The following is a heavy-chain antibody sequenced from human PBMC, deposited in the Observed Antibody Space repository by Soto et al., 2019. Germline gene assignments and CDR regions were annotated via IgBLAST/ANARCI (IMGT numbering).Heavy chain of an antibody. J-gene: IGHJ4*02. CDR2: IHYGGST. V-gene: IGHV4-39*01. CDR3: ARLVTPSYGRDYFDY. CDR1: GGSISSGIYY. D-gene: IGHD5-18*01. Sequence: QLQLQESGPGLVKPSETLSLTCTVSGGSISSGIYYWAWIRQHPGKGLEWIGSIHYGGSTSYNPSLKSRVTRSVDTSRNQFSLNLNSVTAADTAAYSCARLVTPSYGRDYFDYWGQGTLVTVSS.